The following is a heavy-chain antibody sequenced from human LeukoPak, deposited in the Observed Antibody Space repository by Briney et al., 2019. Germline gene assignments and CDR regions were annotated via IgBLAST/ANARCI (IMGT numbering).Heavy chain of an antibody. V-gene: IGHV4-4*07. CDR2: IYISGSP. J-gene: IGHJ6*03. Sequence: SETLSLTCTVSGGSISSHDWTWIRQPAGKGLEWIGRIYISGSPNYNPSLKSRVTISVDTSKNQFSLNRISVTAADTAYYMDVWGKRTTVTGSS. CDR3: V. CDR1: GGSISSHD.